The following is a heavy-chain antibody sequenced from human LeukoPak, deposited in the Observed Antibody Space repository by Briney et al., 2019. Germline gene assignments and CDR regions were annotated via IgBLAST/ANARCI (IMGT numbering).Heavy chain of an antibody. CDR1: GGSISSSSYY. J-gene: IGHJ6*03. CDR2: IYYSGST. Sequence: PSETLSLTCTVSGGSISSSSYYWGWIRQPPGKGLEWIGSIYYSGSTYYNPSLKSRVTISVDTSKNQFSLKLSSVTAADTAVYYCARYQQQMILGYSYYYMDVWGKGTTVTISS. D-gene: IGHD6-13*01. V-gene: IGHV4-39*07. CDR3: ARYQQQMILGYSYYYMDV.